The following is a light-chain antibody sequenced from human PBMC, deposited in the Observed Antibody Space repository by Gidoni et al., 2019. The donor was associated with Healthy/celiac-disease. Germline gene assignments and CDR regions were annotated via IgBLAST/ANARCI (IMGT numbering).Light chain of an antibody. CDR3: QQAHSFPFT. V-gene: IGKV1-12*01. Sequence: DIQMTQSPSSVSASVGARVTTTCRASQGISSWLAWYQQKPGKAPKLLIYAASSLPSGVPSRCSGSGSGTGFTLTISSLQPGDFATYYCQQAHSFPFTFGGGTKVEIK. J-gene: IGKJ4*01. CDR1: QGISSW. CDR2: AAS.